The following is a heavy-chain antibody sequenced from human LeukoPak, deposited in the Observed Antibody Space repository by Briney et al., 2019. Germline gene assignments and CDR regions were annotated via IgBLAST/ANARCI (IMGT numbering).Heavy chain of an antibody. CDR2: ISNFVGST. CDR3: AKDSYDFWSGFDI. D-gene: IGHD3-3*01. Sequence: PGGSLRLSCVASGFTFSTYAMSWVRQSPGRRLEWVSTISNFVGSTYYPDSVKGRFTISRDNSKNTLYLEMNSLSPEDTAVYYYAKDSYDFWSGFDIWGQGTVITVSS. J-gene: IGHJ4*02. CDR1: GFTFSTYA. V-gene: IGHV3-23*01.